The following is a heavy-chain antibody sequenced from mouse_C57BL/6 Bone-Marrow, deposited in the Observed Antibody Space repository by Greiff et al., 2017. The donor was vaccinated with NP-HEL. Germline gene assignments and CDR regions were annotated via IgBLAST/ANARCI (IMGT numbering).Heavy chain of an antibody. J-gene: IGHJ4*01. D-gene: IGHD3-2*02. Sequence: VQLQQSGAELVRPGASVKLSCKASGYTFTDYYINWVKQRPGQGLEWIARIYPGSGNTYYNEKFKGKATLTAEKSSSTAYMQLSSLTSEDSAVYFCARKKLDISGLYFYSMDFWGQVGAGTVSS. V-gene: IGHV1-76*01. CDR2: IYPGSGNT. CDR1: GYTFTDYY. CDR3: ARKKLDISGLYFYSMDF.